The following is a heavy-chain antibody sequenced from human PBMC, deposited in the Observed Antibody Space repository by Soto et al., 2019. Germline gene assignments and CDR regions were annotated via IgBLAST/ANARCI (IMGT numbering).Heavy chain of an antibody. J-gene: IGHJ4*02. CDR2: ISSSSSYI. CDR1: GFTFSNAW. D-gene: IGHD6-19*01. V-gene: IGHV3-21*01. Sequence: PGGSLRLSCAASGFTFSNAWMSWVRQAPGKGLEWVSSISSSSSYIYYVDSVKGRFTISRDNAKNSLYLQLNALRAEDTAVYYCAIGHWLGKWGQGTLVTVSS. CDR3: AIGHWLGK.